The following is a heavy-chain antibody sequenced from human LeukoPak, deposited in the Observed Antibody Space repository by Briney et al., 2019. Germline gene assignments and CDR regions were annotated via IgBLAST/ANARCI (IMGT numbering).Heavy chain of an antibody. J-gene: IGHJ3*02. CDR1: GFTFSRFW. CDR2: INQDESAK. D-gene: IGHD3-22*01. Sequence: GGSLRLSCAASGFTFSRFWMSWVRQAPGKGLEWVASINQDESAKYYVDSVKGRFTIPRDNAKNSLYLQMNSLRAEDTAVYYCARDRDSSGYYYLYDAFDIWGQGTMVTVSS. CDR3: ARDRDSSGYYYLYDAFDI. V-gene: IGHV3-7*01.